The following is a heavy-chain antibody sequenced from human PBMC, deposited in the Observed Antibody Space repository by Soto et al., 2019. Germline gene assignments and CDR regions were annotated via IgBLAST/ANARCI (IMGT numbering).Heavy chain of an antibody. CDR1: GGSISTYY. V-gene: IGHV4-59*01. J-gene: IGHJ4*02. CDR2: IYYSGST. CDR3: ARANVDTAMIFIG. Sequence: NPSETLSLTCTVSGGSISTYYWSWVRQPPGKGLEWIGYIYYSGSTNYNPSLKSRVTISVDTSKNQFSLKLSSVTAADTAVYYCARANVDTAMIFIGWGQGTLVTVSS. D-gene: IGHD5-18*01.